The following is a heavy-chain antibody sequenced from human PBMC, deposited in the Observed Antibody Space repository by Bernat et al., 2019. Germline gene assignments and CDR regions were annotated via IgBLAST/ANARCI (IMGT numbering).Heavy chain of an antibody. D-gene: IGHD3-10*01. J-gene: IGHJ6*02. CDR3: ARDSGRGVPPYCYYYGMDV. Sequence: QVQLQESGPGLVKPSQTLSLTCTVSGGSISSGGYYWSWIRQHPGKGLEWIGYIYYSGSTYYNPSLKSRVTISVDTSKNQFSLKRSSVTAADTAVYYCARDSGRGVPPYCYYYGMDVWGQGTTVTVSS. V-gene: IGHV4-31*03. CDR2: IYYSGST. CDR1: GGSISSGGYY.